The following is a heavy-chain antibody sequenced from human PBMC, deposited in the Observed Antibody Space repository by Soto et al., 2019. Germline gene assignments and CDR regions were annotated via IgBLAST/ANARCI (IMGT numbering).Heavy chain of an antibody. CDR2: IYYSGST. D-gene: IGHD3-9*01. J-gene: IGHJ6*02. CDR3: ARLYYDILTGYLGGYYYGMDV. CDR1: GGSISSSSYY. Sequence: SETLTLTCTVSGGSISSSSYYWGWIRQPPGKGLEWIGSIYYSGSTYYNPSLKSRVTISVDTSKNQFSLKLSSVTAADTAVYYCARLYYDILTGYLGGYYYGMDVWGQGTTVT. V-gene: IGHV4-39*01.